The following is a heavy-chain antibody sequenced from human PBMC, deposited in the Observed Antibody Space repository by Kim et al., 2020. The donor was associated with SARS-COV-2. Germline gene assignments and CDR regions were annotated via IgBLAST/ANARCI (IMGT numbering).Heavy chain of an antibody. CDR1: GGSFSGYY. D-gene: IGHD3-22*01. CDR3: AGGTRYYDSRTARVTRRDY. Sequence: SETLSLTCAVYGGSFSGYYWSWIRQPPGKGLEWIGEINHSGSTNYNPSLKSRVTISVDTSKNQFSLKLSSVTAADTAVYYCAGGTRYYDSRTARVTRRDYWGQGTLVTVSS. V-gene: IGHV4-34*01. CDR2: INHSGST. J-gene: IGHJ4*02.